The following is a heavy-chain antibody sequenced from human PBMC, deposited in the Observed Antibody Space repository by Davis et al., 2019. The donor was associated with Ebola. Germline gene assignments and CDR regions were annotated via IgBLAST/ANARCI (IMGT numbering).Heavy chain of an antibody. CDR1: GFTFDDYA. CDR2: ISWNSGSI. V-gene: IGHV3-9*01. Sequence: SLKISCAASGFTFDDYAMHWVRQAPGKGLEWVSGISWNSGSIGYADSVKGRFTVSRDNAKNSLYLQMNSLRAEDTALYYCAKELYYYYGMDVWGQGTTVTVSS. CDR3: AKELYYYYGMDV. J-gene: IGHJ6*02.